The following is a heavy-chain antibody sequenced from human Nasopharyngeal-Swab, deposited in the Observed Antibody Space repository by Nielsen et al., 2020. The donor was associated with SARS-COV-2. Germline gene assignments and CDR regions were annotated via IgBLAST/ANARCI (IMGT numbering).Heavy chain of an antibody. J-gene: IGHJ4*02. V-gene: IGHV3-9*01. CDR2: ISWNSGSI. CDR3: AAGYFDWLSIDY. CDR1: GFTFDDYA. Sequence: SLKTSCAASGFTFDDYAMHWVRQAPGKGLEWVSGISWNSGSIGYADSVKGRFTISRDNAKNSLYLQMNSLRAEDTALYYCAAGYFDWLSIDYWGQGTLVTVSS. D-gene: IGHD3-9*01.